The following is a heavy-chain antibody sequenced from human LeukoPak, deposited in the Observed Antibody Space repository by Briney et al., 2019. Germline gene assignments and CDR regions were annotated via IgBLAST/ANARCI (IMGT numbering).Heavy chain of an antibody. CDR3: ARRVDYDILTGYYNLVGSYFDY. D-gene: IGHD3-9*01. CDR2: IYPGDSDT. CDR1: GYSFTSYW. V-gene: IGHV5-51*01. Sequence: GESLKISCKGSGYSFTSYWIGWVRQMPGKGLEWMGIIYPGDSDTRYSPSFQGQVTISADKSISTAYLQWSSLKASDTAMYYCARRVDYDILTGYYNLVGSYFDYRGQGTLVTVSS. J-gene: IGHJ4*02.